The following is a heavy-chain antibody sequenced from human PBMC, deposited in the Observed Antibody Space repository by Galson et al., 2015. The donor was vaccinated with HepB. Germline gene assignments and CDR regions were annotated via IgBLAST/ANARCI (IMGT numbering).Heavy chain of an antibody. CDR3: ARDVHFRFDS. V-gene: IGHV1-18*01. D-gene: IGHD3-3*02. CDR2: ISANSGST. CDR1: GYTFTTYG. Sequence: QSGAEVKIPGASVTVSCNPSGYTFTTYGISWVRQAPGQGLEWMGWISANSGSTTYAQNFQGRVTMTRDTSTSTVYMELRSPRSDDTAVYYCARDVHFRFDSWGQGTLVTVSS. J-gene: IGHJ5*01.